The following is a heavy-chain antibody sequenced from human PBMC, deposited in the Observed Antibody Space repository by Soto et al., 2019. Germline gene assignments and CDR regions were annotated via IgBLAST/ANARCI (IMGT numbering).Heavy chain of an antibody. D-gene: IGHD6-19*01. CDR1: GFTFSSYG. CDR2: IWYDGSNK. CDR3: AREDRIAVAGYNWFDP. V-gene: IGHV3-33*01. Sequence: PGGSLRLSCAASGFTFSSYGMHWVRQAPGKGLEWVAVIWYDGSNKYYADSVKGRFTISRDNSKNTLYLQMNSLRAEDTAVYYCAREDRIAVAGYNWFDPWGQGTPVTVSS. J-gene: IGHJ5*02.